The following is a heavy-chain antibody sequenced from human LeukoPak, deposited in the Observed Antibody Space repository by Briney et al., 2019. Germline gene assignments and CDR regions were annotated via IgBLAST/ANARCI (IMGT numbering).Heavy chain of an antibody. Sequence: ASVKVSCTASGYTFTSYGISWVRQAPGQGLEWMGWISAYNGNTNYAQKLQGRVTMTTDTSTSTAYMELRSLRSDDTAVYYCARFGQIVVVPAEWDYYGMDVWGQGTTVTVSS. V-gene: IGHV1-18*01. J-gene: IGHJ6*02. CDR2: ISAYNGNT. D-gene: IGHD2-2*01. CDR3: ARFGQIVVVPAEWDYYGMDV. CDR1: GYTFTSYG.